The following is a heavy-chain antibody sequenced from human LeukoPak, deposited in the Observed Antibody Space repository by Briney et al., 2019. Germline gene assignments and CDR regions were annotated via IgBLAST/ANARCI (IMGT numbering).Heavy chain of an antibody. CDR3: AREKLSFFDSSGYFDH. J-gene: IGHJ4*02. D-gene: IGHD3-22*01. Sequence: GGSLRLSCAASGFTFSSYAMHWVRQAPGKGLEWVSFISSSGSAIHYADSVRGRFTISRDNAKNSLFLQMSRLRAEDTAVYYCAREKLSFFDSSGYFDHWGQGTLVTVSS. V-gene: IGHV3-48*03. CDR1: GFTFSSYA. CDR2: ISSSGSAI.